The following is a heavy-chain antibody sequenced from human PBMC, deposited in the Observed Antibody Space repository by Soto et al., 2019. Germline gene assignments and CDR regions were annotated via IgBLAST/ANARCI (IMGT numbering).Heavy chain of an antibody. J-gene: IGHJ4*02. CDR3: AKDSDGCNYVEYYFDY. CDR1: GFTFSSYA. CDR2: SSGSGVST. V-gene: IGHV3-23*01. D-gene: IGHD4-4*01. Sequence: EVQLLESGGGLVQPGGSLRLSCAASGFTFSSYAMSLVRQAPGQGLEWVSVSSGSGVSTYYADSVKGRFTISRDNSKNTLDLQMNRLRAEYTSVYYCAKDSDGCNYVEYYFDYWGQGTLVTVSS.